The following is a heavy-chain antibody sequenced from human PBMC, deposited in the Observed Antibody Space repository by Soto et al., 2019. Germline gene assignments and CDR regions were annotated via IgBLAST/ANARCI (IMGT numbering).Heavy chain of an antibody. CDR2: IRSEANGGTT. CDR1: GFTFGGYA. CDR3: TRYYYESSGYYVY. Sequence: GGSLRLSCTGSGFTFGGYALSWVRQAPGKGLEWVGVIRSEANGGTTDYAASVKGRITISRDDSKSIAYMEINSLQTEDTAVYYCTRYYYESSGYYVYWGQGALVTVSS. J-gene: IGHJ4*02. D-gene: IGHD3-22*01. V-gene: IGHV3-49*04.